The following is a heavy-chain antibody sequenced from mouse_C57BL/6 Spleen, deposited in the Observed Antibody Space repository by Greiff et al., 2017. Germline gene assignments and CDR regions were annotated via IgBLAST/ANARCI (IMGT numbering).Heavy chain of an antibody. V-gene: IGHV1-5*01. CDR2: IYPGNSDT. CDR1: GYTFTSYW. CDR3: TRDYEVDYYAMDY. D-gene: IGHD2-4*01. J-gene: IGHJ4*01. Sequence: VQLQQSGTVLARPGASVKMSCKTSGYTFTSYWMHWVKQRPGQGLEWIGAIYPGNSDTSYNQKFKGKAKLTAVTSASTAYMELSSLTNEDSAVCYCTRDYEVDYYAMDYWGQGTSVTVSS.